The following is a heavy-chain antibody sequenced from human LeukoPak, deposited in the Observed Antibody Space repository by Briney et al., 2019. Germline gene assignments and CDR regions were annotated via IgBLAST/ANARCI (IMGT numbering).Heavy chain of an antibody. CDR1: GFTFSSYW. CDR3: ARAPSGWTYYYYGMDV. V-gene: IGHV3-7*04. Sequence: PGGSLRLSCAASGFTFSSYWMSWVRQAPGKGPEWVANIKQDGSEKYYVDSVKGRFTISRDNAKNLLYLQMNSLRAEDTAVYYCARAPSGWTYYYYGMDVWGQGTTVTVSS. J-gene: IGHJ6*02. CDR2: IKQDGSEK. D-gene: IGHD6-19*01.